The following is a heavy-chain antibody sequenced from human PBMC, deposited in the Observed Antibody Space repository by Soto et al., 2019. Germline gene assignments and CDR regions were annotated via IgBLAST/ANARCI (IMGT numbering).Heavy chain of an antibody. Sequence: QVVLLQSGAEMKKPGAYLNISCKASGYTFRRYALNWVRQVPGQRLEWTGWINGGDGDTIYSQKFQGRVTIVRDTSTDTAYMELSGLRAEDTALYYCARAPPYSGASPRTYSLDYWGQGSLITVSS. J-gene: IGHJ4*02. CDR1: GYTFRRYA. V-gene: IGHV1-3*01. D-gene: IGHD1-26*01. CDR3: ARAPPYSGASPRTYSLDY. CDR2: INGGDGDT.